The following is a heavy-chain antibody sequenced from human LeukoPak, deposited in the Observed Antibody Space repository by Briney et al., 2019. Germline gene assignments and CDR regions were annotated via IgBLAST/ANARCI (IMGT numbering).Heavy chain of an antibody. V-gene: IGHV3-33*01. D-gene: IGHD1-20*01. J-gene: IGHJ4*02. Sequence: PGRSLRLSCAASGFTFSSYGMHWVRQAPGKGLEWVAVIWYDGSNKYYADSVKGRFTISRDNSKNTLYLQMNSLRAEDTAVYYCARAPLIAGWGYFDYWGQGTLVTASS. CDR3: ARAPLIAGWGYFDY. CDR1: GFTFSSYG. CDR2: IWYDGSNK.